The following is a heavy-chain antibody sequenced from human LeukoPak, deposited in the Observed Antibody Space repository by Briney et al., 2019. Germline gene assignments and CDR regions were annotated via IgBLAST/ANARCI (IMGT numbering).Heavy chain of an antibody. CDR2: IYTGGST. D-gene: IGHD3-16*01. CDR1: GFTVSNMY. CDR3: ARAWGPYPYFDY. J-gene: IGHJ4*02. Sequence: GGSLRLSCAASGFTVSNMYMSWVRQAPGKGLEWVSVIYTGGSTHYADSVKGRFTISRDNSKKTLYIQMNSLRAEDTAVYYCARAWGPYPYFDYWGQGTLVTVSS. V-gene: IGHV3-66*01.